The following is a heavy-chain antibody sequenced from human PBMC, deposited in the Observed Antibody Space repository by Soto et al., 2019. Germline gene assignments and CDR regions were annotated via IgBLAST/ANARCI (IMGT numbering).Heavy chain of an antibody. V-gene: IGHV3-30*18. D-gene: IGHD1-7*01. J-gene: IGHJ6*02. CDR3: AKGLLRTGRTNAMDA. CDR1: GFTFSSYG. Sequence: QVQLVESGGGVVEPGRSLRLSCAASGFTFSSYGMHWVRQARGKGLAWVAVISYDGSNTNYADSVKGRFTISRENPTNTLLLQMNSPRAEDTPVYYCAKGLLRTGRTNAMDAWGQGPTGTVSS. CDR2: ISYDGSNT.